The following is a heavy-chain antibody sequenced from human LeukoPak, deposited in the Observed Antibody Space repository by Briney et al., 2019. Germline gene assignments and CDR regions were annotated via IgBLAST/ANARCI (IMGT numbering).Heavy chain of an antibody. J-gene: IGHJ4*02. CDR1: GGSFSGYY. CDR2: IYYSGST. Sequence: SETLSLTCAVYGGSFSGYYWSWIRQPPGKGLEWIGSIYYSGSTYYNPSLKSRVTISVDTSKNQFSLKLSSVTAADTAVYYCATRWAAGTSPWVDYWGQGTLVTVSS. CDR3: ATRWAAGTSPWVDY. V-gene: IGHV4-34*01. D-gene: IGHD6-13*01.